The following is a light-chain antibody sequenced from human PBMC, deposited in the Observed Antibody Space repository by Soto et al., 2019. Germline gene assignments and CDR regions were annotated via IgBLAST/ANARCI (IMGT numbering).Light chain of an antibody. J-gene: IGKJ1*01. CDR1: QSVNNN. Sequence: ETVMTQSPGTLSVSPGERATLSCRASQSVNNNLAWYQQKLGQAPRVLIYGASTRATGIPARFSGSGSGTEFTLTISSLQSEDFAVYYCQQYNNWPRTFGQGTKVDIK. V-gene: IGKV3-15*01. CDR3: QQYNNWPRT. CDR2: GAS.